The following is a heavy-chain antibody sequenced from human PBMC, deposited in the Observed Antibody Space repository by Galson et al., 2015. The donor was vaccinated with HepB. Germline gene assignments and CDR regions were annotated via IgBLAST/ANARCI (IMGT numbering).Heavy chain of an antibody. CDR2: MNPNSGNT. CDR1: GYTFTSYD. D-gene: IGHD6-6*01. J-gene: IGHJ5*02. V-gene: IGHV1-8*01. Sequence: SVKVSCKASGYTFTSYDINWVRQATGQGLEWMGWMNPNSGNTGYAQKFQSRVTMTRNTSISTAYMELSSLRSEDTAVYYCARGRRIAARGPGGFDPWGQGTLVT. CDR3: ARGRRIAARGPGGFDP.